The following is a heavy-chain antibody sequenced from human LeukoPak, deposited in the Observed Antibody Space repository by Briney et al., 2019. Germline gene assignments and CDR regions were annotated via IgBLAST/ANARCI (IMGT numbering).Heavy chain of an antibody. CDR1: GFTFDDYG. CDR3: ARGSTNYYDSSGYYPA. CDR2: INWNGGST. J-gene: IGHJ4*02. D-gene: IGHD3-22*01. V-gene: IGHV3-20*04. Sequence: GGSLRLSCAASGFTFDDYGMSWVRQAPGKGLEWVSGINWNGGSTGYADSVKGRFTISRDNAKNSLYLQMNSLRAEDTAVYYCARGSTNYYDSSGYYPAWGQGTLVTVSS.